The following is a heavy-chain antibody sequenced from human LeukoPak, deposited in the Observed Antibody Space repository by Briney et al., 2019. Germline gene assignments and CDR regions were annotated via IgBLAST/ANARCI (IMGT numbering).Heavy chain of an antibody. J-gene: IGHJ3*02. CDR2: IRSKAYGGTT. CDR3: TRDGTYSGWYRDAFDI. CDR1: GFTFGDYA. V-gene: IGHV3-49*03. D-gene: IGHD6-19*01. Sequence: GGSLRLSCTASGFTFGDYAMSWFRQAPGKGLEWVGFIRSKAYGGTTEYAASVKGRFTISRDDSKSIAYLQMNSLKTEDTAVYYCTRDGTYSGWYRDAFDIWGQGTMVTVSS.